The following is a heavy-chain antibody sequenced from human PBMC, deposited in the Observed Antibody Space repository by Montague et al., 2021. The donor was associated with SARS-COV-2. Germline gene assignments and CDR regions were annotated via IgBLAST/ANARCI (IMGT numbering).Heavy chain of an antibody. D-gene: IGHD3-10*01. J-gene: IGHJ6*02. CDR3: AREAWFGDKTSASEYYGMDV. CDR1: GGSISSYY. CDR2: IYTSGST. Sequence: SETLSLTCTVSGGSISSYYWSWIRQPAGKGLEWIGRIYTSGSTNXNPSLKSRVTMSVDTSKNQFSLKLSSVTAADTAVYYCAREAWFGDKTSASEYYGMDVWGQGTTVPVSS. V-gene: IGHV4-4*07.